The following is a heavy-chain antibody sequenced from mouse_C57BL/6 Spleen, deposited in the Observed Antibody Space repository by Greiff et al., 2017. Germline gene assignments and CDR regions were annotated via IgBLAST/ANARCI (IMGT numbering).Heavy chain of an antibody. CDR3: ARDQDYGSPFAY. Sequence: EVQVVESGGGLVKPGGSLKLSCAASGFTFSSYAMSWVRQTPEKRLEWVATISDGGSYTYYPDNVKGRFTISRDNAKNNLYLQMSHLKSEDTAMYYCARDQDYGSPFAYWGQVTLVNVSA. J-gene: IGHJ3*01. V-gene: IGHV5-4*01. CDR1: GFTFSSYA. CDR2: ISDGGSYT. D-gene: IGHD1-1*01.